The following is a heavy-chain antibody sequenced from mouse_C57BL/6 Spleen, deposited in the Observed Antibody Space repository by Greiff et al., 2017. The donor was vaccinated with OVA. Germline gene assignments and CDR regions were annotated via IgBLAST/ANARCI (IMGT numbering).Heavy chain of an antibody. J-gene: IGHJ4*01. Sequence: DVKLQESGPGLVKPSQSLSLTCSVTGYSITSGYYWNWIRQFPGNKLEWMGYISYDGSNNYNPSLKNRISITRDTSKNQFFLKLNSVTTEDTATYYCARGGWLLYYAMDYWGQGTSVTVSS. D-gene: IGHD2-3*01. CDR2: ISYDGSN. V-gene: IGHV3-6*01. CDR3: ARGGWLLYYAMDY. CDR1: GYSITSGYY.